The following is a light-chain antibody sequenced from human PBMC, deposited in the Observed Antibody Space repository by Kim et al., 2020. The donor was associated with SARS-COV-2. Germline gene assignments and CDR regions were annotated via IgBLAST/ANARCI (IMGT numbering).Light chain of an antibody. CDR2: QDS. CDR1: KLGDKY. J-gene: IGLJ2*01. CDR3: QAWDSSLVV. V-gene: IGLV3-1*01. Sequence: VSPGQTASITCSGDKLGDKYACWYQQKPGQSPVLVIYQDSKRPSGIPERFSGSNSGNTATLTISGTQAMDEADYYCQAWDSSLVVFGGGTQLTVL.